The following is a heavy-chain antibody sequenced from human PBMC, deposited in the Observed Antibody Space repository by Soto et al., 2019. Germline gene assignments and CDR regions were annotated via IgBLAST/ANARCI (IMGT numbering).Heavy chain of an antibody. J-gene: IGHJ4*02. D-gene: IGHD2-15*01. CDR3: ARDRMDIVVVVAAYFDY. CDR2: ISYDGSNK. Sequence: QVQLVESGGGVVQPGRSLRLSCAASGFTFSSYAMHWVRQAPGKGLEWVAVISYDGSNKYYADSVKGRFTISRDNSKNTLYLQMNGLRAEDTAVYYCARDRMDIVVVVAAYFDYWGQGTLVTVSS. CDR1: GFTFSSYA. V-gene: IGHV3-30-3*01.